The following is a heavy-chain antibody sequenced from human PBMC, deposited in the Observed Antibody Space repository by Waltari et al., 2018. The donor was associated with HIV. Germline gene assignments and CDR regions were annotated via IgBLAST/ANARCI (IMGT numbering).Heavy chain of an antibody. V-gene: IGHV4-34*01. Sequence: QVQLQQWGAGLLKPSETLSLTCAVYGGSFSGYYWSWLRTPPGKGLEWIGAITHIGSTNYNPSLKSRVTISVDTSKNQFSLKLSSVTAADTAVYDCARAGRRSGYCSSTSCAGRGDAFDSWGQGTMVTVSS. CDR2: ITHIGST. CDR1: GGSFSGYY. J-gene: IGHJ3*02. CDR3: ARAGRRSGYCSSTSCAGRGDAFDS. D-gene: IGHD2-2*01.